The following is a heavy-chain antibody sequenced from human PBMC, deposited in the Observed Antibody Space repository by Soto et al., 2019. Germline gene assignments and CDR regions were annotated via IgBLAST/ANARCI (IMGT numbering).Heavy chain of an antibody. J-gene: IGHJ3*02. V-gene: IGHV4-31*03. D-gene: IGHD6-19*01. CDR1: GGSISSGGYY. CDR2: IYYSGST. Sequence: QVQLQESGPGLVKPSQTLSLTCTVSGGSISSGGYYWSWIRQHPGKGLEWIGYIYYSGSTYYNPSLKSRVTISVDTSKNQFSLKLSSVTAADTAVYYCARASIAVAGTRGAFDIWGQGTMVTVSS. CDR3: ARASIAVAGTRGAFDI.